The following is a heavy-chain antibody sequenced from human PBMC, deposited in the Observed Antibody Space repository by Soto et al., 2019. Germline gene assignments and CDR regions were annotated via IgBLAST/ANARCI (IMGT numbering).Heavy chain of an antibody. D-gene: IGHD4-17*01. Sequence: GGSLRLSCAASGFTFSSYGMHWVRQAPGKGLEWVAVIWYDGSNKYYADSVKGRFTISRDNSKNTLYLQMNSLRAEDTAVYYCARGARDYFMDYWGQGTLVTVSS. CDR3: ARGARDYFMDY. V-gene: IGHV3-33*01. J-gene: IGHJ4*02. CDR2: IWYDGSNK. CDR1: GFTFSSYG.